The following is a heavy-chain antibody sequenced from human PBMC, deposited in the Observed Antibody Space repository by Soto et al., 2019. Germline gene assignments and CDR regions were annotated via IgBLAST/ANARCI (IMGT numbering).Heavy chain of an antibody. Sequence: GASVKVSCKASGYTFTSYPMHWVRQAPGQRLEWMGWINAGNGDTKYSQKFQGRVTITRDTSASTAYMELSSLRSEDTAVYYCARVRSEWELLMELDYWGQGTLVTVSS. CDR3: ARVRSEWELLMELDY. J-gene: IGHJ4*02. CDR2: INAGNGDT. D-gene: IGHD1-26*01. V-gene: IGHV1-3*01. CDR1: GYTFTSYP.